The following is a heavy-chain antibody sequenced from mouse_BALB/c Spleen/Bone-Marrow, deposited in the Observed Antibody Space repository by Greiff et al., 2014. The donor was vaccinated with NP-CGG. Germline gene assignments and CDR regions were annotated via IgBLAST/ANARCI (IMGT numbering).Heavy chain of an antibody. CDR1: GFSLTSYG. CDR2: IWSDGST. Sequence: VNVVESGPGLVAPSQSLSITCTISGFSLTSYGVHWVRQPPGKGLEWLVVIWSDGSTTYNSALKSRLSIGKDNSKSQVFLKMNSLQTDDTAMYYCARHGNYAMDYWGQGTSVTVSS. CDR3: ARHGNYAMDY. D-gene: IGHD1-1*02. J-gene: IGHJ4*01. V-gene: IGHV2-6-1*01.